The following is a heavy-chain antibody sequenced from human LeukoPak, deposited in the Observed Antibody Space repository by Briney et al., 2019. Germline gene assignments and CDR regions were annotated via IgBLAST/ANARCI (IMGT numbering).Heavy chain of an antibody. CDR3: ARDATIFGVVLRGAFDI. CDR1: GFTFTSYS. V-gene: IGHV3-48*01. CDR2: ISSSSSTI. J-gene: IGHJ3*02. Sequence: PGGSLRLSCAASGFTFTSYSMNWVRQAPGKGLEWVSYISSSSSTIYYADSVKGRFTISRDNAKSSLYLQMNSLRAEDTAVYYCARDATIFGVVLRGAFDIWGQGTMVTVSS. D-gene: IGHD3-3*01.